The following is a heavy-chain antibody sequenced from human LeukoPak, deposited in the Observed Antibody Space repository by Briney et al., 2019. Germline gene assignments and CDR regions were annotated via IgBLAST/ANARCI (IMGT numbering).Heavy chain of an antibody. J-gene: IGHJ4*02. V-gene: IGHV4-59*01. CDR1: GVSITSTC. Sequence: ASETLSLTCSVSGVSITSTCWSWIRQPPGKTLEWIGYICYSGSTNYNPSLKSRVTISLDTSQNQFSLKVSSVTAADTAVYYCARADPGTYDYVWGSYLHIAHFDCWGQGTLVTVSS. CDR3: ARADPGTYDYVWGSYLHIAHFDC. D-gene: IGHD3-16*02. CDR2: ICYSGST.